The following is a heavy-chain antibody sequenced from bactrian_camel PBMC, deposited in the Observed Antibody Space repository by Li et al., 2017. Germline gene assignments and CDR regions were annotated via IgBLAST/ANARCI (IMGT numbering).Heavy chain of an antibody. CDR2: IDSDGST. CDR3: ATSSRSDCTWKLVPSAYDN. CDR1: GYYGASC. J-gene: IGHJ4*01. V-gene: IGHV3S55*01. Sequence: HVQLVESGGGSVQAGEYLRLTCTITGYYGASCLGWFRQAPEKERGGVAAIDSDGSTTYADYVKGRFTISTDHAKNTLYLHMNSLNTEDTAMYYCATSSRSDCTWKLVPSAYDNWGQGTQVTVS. D-gene: IGHD2*01.